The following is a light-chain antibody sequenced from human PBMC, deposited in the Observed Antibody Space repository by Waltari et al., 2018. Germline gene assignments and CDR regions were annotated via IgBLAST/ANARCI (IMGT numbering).Light chain of an antibody. CDR2: EAS. J-gene: IGKJ1*01. CDR3: QQYNTYSGT. CDR1: QRIGSW. V-gene: IGKV1-5*03. Sequence: IQMTQSPSTLSASVVDRVTITGRASQRIGSWLAWYLQNPGKASKHLLYEASTLDSGFPSRFCGSGSGTEFTLTISSLQPDDFATYYCQQYNTYSGTFGQGTKVEIK.